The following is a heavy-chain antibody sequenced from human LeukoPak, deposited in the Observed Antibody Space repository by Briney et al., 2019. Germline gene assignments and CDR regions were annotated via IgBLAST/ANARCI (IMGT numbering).Heavy chain of an antibody. CDR1: GGTFSSYA. Sequence: ASVKVSCKASGGTFSSYAISWVRQAPGQGLEWMGWINAGNGNTKYSQKFQGRVTITRDTSASTAYMELSSLRSEDTAVYYCARDYYDSSGRGAFDIWGQGTMVTVSS. CDR3: ARDYYDSSGRGAFDI. D-gene: IGHD3-22*01. CDR2: INAGNGNT. V-gene: IGHV1-3*01. J-gene: IGHJ3*02.